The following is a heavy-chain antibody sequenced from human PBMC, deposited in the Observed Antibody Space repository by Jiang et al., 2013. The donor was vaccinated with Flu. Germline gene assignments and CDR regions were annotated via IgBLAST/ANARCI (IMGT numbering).Heavy chain of an antibody. V-gene: IGHV1-2*02. D-gene: IGHD3-9*01. CDR2: INPNSGGA. Sequence: SGAEVKKPGASVKVSCKASGYTFTGYYMHWVRQAPGQGLEWMGWINPNSGGASYAQKFQGRATMTRDTSISTAYMELSRLRSDDTAVYYCVTSTVTVSGYHDSSPLLTDAFDIWGQGTMVTGLF. J-gene: IGHJ3*02. CDR3: VTSTVTVSGYHDSSPLLTDAFDI. CDR1: GYTFTGYY.